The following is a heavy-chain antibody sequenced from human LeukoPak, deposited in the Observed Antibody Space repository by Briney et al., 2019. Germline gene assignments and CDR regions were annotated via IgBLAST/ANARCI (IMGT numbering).Heavy chain of an antibody. Sequence: GGSLRLSCAASGSDFNTYGIHWVRQAPGKGLEWVSVMWYDGSDIDYADSVKGRFTISRDNAKNSLDLQMNSLRVEDTAIYYCARVRGRSTWYGGGLDCWGQGTLVTVSS. CDR1: GSDFNTYG. D-gene: IGHD2-15*01. J-gene: IGHJ4*02. CDR3: ARVRGRSTWYGGGLDC. V-gene: IGHV3-33*01. CDR2: MWYDGSDI.